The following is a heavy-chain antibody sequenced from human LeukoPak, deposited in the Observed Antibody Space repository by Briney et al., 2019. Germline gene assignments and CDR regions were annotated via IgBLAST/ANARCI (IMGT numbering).Heavy chain of an antibody. CDR2: IHYSGST. J-gene: IGHJ4*02. V-gene: IGHV4-59*08. CDR3: ARRGSSSDY. D-gene: IGHD6-13*01. CDR1: GGTISSYY. Sequence: SETLSLTCTVSGGTISSYYWNWIRQPPGKGLEWIGYIHYSGSTKYNPSLKSRVTISVDTSKNQFSLKLSSVTAADTAVYYCARRGSSSDYWGQGTLVTVSS.